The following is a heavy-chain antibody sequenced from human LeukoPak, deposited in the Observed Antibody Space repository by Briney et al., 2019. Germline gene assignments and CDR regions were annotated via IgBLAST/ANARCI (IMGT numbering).Heavy chain of an antibody. J-gene: IGHJ4*02. V-gene: IGHV3-23*01. D-gene: IGHD2-8*01. CDR2: ISDSGDYT. CDR3: AKDTSIGKYCTNGVCSPFDY. CDR1: GFTFSSYA. Sequence: GGPLTLSCAGSGFTFSSYAMSWVRQSPGQGLDWVSVISDSGDYTSYADSVRGRFTISRDNSRNTLYLQMISLRPENTAVYYCAKDTSIGKYCTNGVCSPFDYWGQGTLVTVSS.